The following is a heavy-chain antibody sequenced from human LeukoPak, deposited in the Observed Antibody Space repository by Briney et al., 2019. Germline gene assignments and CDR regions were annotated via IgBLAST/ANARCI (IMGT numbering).Heavy chain of an antibody. V-gene: IGHV5-51*01. CDR1: GYSFTSYW. CDR2: IYPGDSDT. D-gene: IGHD2-2*02. CDR3: ARSKEVVPAAIDY. Sequence: GESLKISCKGSGYSFTSYWIGWVRRMPGKGLEWMGIIYPGDSDTRYSPSFQGQVTISADKSISTAYLQWSSLKASDTAMCYCARSKEVVPAAIDYWGQGTLVTVSS. J-gene: IGHJ4*02.